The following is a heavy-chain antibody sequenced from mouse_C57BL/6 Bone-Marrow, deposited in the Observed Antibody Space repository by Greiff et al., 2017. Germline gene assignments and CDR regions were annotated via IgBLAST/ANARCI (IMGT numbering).Heavy chain of an antibody. CDR1: GYTFTSYW. CDR2: INPSNGGT. CDR3: ARDWDWYFDV. J-gene: IGHJ1*03. Sequence: QVHVKQPGTELVKPGASVKLSCKASGYTFTSYWMHWVKQRPGQGLEWIGNINPSNGGTNYNEKFKSKATLTVVKSSRTAYMQLSSLTSEDSAVYYCARDWDWYFDVWGTGTTVTVSS. D-gene: IGHD4-1*01. V-gene: IGHV1-53*01.